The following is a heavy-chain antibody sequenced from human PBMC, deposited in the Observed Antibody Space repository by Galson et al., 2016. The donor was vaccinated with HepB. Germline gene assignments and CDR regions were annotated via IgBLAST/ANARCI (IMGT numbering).Heavy chain of an antibody. V-gene: IGHV4-39*01. CDR1: GGSINTNSYF. J-gene: IGHJ5*01. D-gene: IGHD3-10*01. Sequence: LSLTCTVSGGSINTNSYFWGWIRQPPGKGLEWIGSISNTGNTYSNPSLKGRVTISVDTSTSKNQFSLELVSVTAADTAVYYCARTEELLRRGLVPFVSWGQGTRVTVSS. CDR2: ISNTGNT. CDR3: ARTEELLRRGLVPFVS.